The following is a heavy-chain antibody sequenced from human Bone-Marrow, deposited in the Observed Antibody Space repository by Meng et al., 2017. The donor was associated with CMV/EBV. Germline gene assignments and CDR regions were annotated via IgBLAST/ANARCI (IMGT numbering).Heavy chain of an antibody. CDR1: GFTFSSSW. D-gene: IGHD1-14*01. Sequence: GGSLRLSCAASGFTFSSSWMHWVCQAPEKGLEWVADIKCDGSEKYYVDSVKGRLTISRDNAKNSLYLQVNSLRAEDMTVYYCARRTLIIETTKAWFDPWGQGTLVTVSS. CDR3: ARRTLIIETTKAWFDP. J-gene: IGHJ5*02. CDR2: IKCDGSEK. V-gene: IGHV3-52*01.